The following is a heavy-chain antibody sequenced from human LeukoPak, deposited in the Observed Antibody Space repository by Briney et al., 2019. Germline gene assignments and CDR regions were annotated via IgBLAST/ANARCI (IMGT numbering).Heavy chain of an antibody. J-gene: IGHJ4*02. D-gene: IGHD5-24*01. CDR3: ARGRWLSNFDY. CDR1: GGSIRSYY. V-gene: IGHV4-59*01. Sequence: SETLSLTCTVSGGSIRSYYWSWIRQPPGKGLEWIGCIYYSGSTNYNPSLKSRVTISVDTSKNQFSLKLSSVTAADTAVYYCARGRWLSNFDYWGQGTLVTVSS. CDR2: IYYSGST.